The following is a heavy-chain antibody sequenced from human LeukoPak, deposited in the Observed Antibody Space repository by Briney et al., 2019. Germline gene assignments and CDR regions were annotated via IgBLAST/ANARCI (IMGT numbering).Heavy chain of an antibody. CDR3: ARGLGVRGVIYGMDV. J-gene: IGHJ6*02. Sequence: ASVKVSCKASGYTFTSYDINWVRQATGQGLEWMGWMNPNSGNTGYAQKFQGRVTMTRNTSISTAYVELSSLRSEDTAVYYCARGLGVRGVIYGMDVWGQGTTVTVSS. D-gene: IGHD3-10*01. CDR1: GYTFTSYD. CDR2: MNPNSGNT. V-gene: IGHV1-8*01.